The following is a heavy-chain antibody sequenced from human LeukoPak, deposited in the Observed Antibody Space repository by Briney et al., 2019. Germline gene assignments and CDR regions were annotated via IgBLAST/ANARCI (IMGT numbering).Heavy chain of an antibody. Sequence: GMSLRLSCTASGFPFSNYAIHWVRQAPGKGLEWVAFIRYDGSNKYYADSVKGRFTISRDNSKNTLYLQMNSLRAEDTAVYYCAKDRGPTAMAMGDYWGQGTLVTVSS. CDR2: IRYDGSNK. J-gene: IGHJ4*02. CDR1: GFPFSNYA. D-gene: IGHD5-18*01. V-gene: IGHV3-30*02. CDR3: AKDRGPTAMAMGDY.